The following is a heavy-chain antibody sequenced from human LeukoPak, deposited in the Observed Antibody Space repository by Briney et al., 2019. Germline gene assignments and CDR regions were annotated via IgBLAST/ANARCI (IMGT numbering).Heavy chain of an antibody. D-gene: IGHD2-2*01. Sequence: SQTLSLTCTVSGGSISSGGYYWSWIRQHPGKGLEWIGYIYYSGSTYYNPSLKSRVTISVDTSKNQFSLKLSSVTAADTAVYYCARDDQYCSSTSCRGLDASDIWGQGTMVTVSS. CDR2: IYYSGST. V-gene: IGHV4-31*03. J-gene: IGHJ3*02. CDR3: ARDDQYCSSTSCRGLDASDI. CDR1: GGSISSGGYY.